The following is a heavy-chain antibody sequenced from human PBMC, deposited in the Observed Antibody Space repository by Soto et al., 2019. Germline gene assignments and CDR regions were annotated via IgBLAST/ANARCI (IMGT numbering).Heavy chain of an antibody. V-gene: IGHV3-30-3*01. CDR1: GFTFSNYA. J-gene: IGHJ4*02. D-gene: IGHD2-15*01. Sequence: QVHLVDSGGGVVQPGRSLRLSCAASGFTFSNYAMHWVRQAPGKGLEWVALLSLDGSNEYYADSVKGRFTISRDNTNNMRFLQMNSLRPEDTAVYYCAKDPGGGYCSGGSCYVPDFWGQGTLVTVSS. CDR3: AKDPGGGYCSGGSCYVPDF. CDR2: LSLDGSNE.